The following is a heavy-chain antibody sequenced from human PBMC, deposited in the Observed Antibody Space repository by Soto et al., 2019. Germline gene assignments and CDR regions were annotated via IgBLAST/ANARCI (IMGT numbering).Heavy chain of an antibody. CDR2: ISAYNGNT. CDR1: GYTFTSYG. Sequence: ASVKVSCKASGYTFTSYGISWVRQAPGQGLELMGWISAYNGNTNYAQKLQGRVTMTTXXXXXXAXMXLXXXXSDXTAVYYCARVKKGWIDPNTFDYWGQGTLVTVSS. D-gene: IGHD1-1*01. V-gene: IGHV1-18*01. J-gene: IGHJ4*02. CDR3: ARVKKGWIDPNTFDY.